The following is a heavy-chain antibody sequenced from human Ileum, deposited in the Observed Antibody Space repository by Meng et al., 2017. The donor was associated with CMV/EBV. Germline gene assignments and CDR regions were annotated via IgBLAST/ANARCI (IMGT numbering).Heavy chain of an antibody. D-gene: IGHD2/OR15-2a*01. CDR2: IGASGGST. J-gene: IGHJ4*02. CDR3: ANLIASDY. CDR1: GITFDSYA. V-gene: IGHV3-23*01. Sequence: EVQLLESGGGLVQPGESLRLSCAASGITFDSYAMTWVRQAPGKGLEWVAGIGASGGSTYYADSVSGRFIISRDNSKSTLYLQMNRLRAEDTAIYYCANLIASDYWGQGTLVTVSS.